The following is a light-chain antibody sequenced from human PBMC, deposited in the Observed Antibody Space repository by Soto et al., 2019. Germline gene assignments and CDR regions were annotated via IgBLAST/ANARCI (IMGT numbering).Light chain of an antibody. CDR1: QSVSSY. V-gene: IGKV3-11*01. CDR3: QQRSNWPPVRIT. Sequence: EIVLTQSPATLSLSPGERATLSCRASQSVSSYLAWYQQKPGQAPRLLIYDASNRATGIPAGFSGSGSGTDFALTISSLEPEDFAVYYCQQRSNWPPVRITFGPGTKVDIK. J-gene: IGKJ3*01. CDR2: DAS.